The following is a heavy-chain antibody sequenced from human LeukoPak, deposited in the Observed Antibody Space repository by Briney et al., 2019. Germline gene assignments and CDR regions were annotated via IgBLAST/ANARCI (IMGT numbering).Heavy chain of an antibody. J-gene: IGHJ4*02. CDR1: GYSFTSYW. CDR3: ARMVAGTYYYGSGSQYYFDY. D-gene: IGHD3-10*01. CDR2: IYPGDSDT. Sequence: GESLKISCKGSGYSFTSYWIGWVHQMPGKGLEWMGIIYPGDSDTRYSPSFQGQVTISADKSISTAYLQWSSLKASDTAMYYCARMVAGTYYYGSGSQYYFDYWGQGTLVTVSS. V-gene: IGHV5-51*07.